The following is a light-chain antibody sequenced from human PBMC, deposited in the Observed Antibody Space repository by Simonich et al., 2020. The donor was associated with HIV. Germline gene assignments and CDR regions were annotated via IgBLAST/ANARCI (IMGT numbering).Light chain of an antibody. CDR2: DAS. V-gene: IGKV3-11*01. CDR3: QQRSNWPWT. J-gene: IGKJ1*01. CDR1: QSVSSY. Sequence: EIVLTQSPATLSLSPGERATLSCRASQSVSSYLAWYQQKPGQAPRLLIYDASNRATGIPARFRGSGSGTDFPLTISSLKPEDFAVYYCQQRSNWPWTFGQGTKVEIK.